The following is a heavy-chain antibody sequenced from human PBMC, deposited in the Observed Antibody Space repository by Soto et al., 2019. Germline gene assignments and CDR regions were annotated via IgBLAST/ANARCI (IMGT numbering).Heavy chain of an antibody. CDR1: GFTFSSYS. J-gene: IGHJ6*03. V-gene: IGHV3-21*01. D-gene: IGHD3-9*01. CDR3: ARDGFDILTGYDAYYYYYMDV. CDR2: ISSSSSYI. Sequence: EVQLVESGGGLVKPGGSLRLSCAASGFTFSSYSMNWVRQAPGKGLEWVSSISSSSSYIYYADSVKGRFTISRDNAKNSLYLQMNSLRAEDTAVYYCARDGFDILTGYDAYYYYYMDVWGKGTTVTVSS.